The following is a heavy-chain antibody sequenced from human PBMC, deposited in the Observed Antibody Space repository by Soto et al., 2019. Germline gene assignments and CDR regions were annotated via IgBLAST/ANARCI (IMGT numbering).Heavy chain of an antibody. CDR3: ARADPLLTPVHY. D-gene: IGHD3-9*01. V-gene: IGHV1-69*02. Sequence: QVQLVQSGAEVKKPGSSVKVSCKASGGTFSSYSISWVRQAPGQGLEWMGRIIPSRGIANYAQKFQGRVTITADKSASTAYMELSILRSEDTAVYYGARADPLLTPVHYWGQGTLVTVSS. CDR2: IIPSRGIA. CDR1: GGTFSSYS. J-gene: IGHJ4*02.